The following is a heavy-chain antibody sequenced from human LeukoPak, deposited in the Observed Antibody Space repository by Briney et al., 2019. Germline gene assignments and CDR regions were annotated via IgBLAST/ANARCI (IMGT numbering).Heavy chain of an antibody. CDR3: VRGGESTWS. J-gene: IGHJ5*02. V-gene: IGHV3-23*01. D-gene: IGHD2-15*01. CDR2: ISGSGGNT. CDR1: GFTFNIFA. Sequence: GGSLRLSCTVSGFTFNIFAMSWVRQAPGKGLEWVSSISGSGGNTYYADSVKGRFTISRDDAKNTLYLQMNSLRAEDTAVYYCVRGGESTWSWGQGTLVTVSS.